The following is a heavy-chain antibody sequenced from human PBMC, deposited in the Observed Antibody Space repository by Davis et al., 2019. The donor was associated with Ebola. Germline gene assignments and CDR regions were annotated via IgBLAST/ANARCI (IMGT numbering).Heavy chain of an antibody. CDR2: ISSSGSTI. J-gene: IGHJ2*01. D-gene: IGHD6-13*01. Sequence: GESLKISCAASGFTFSSYEMNWVRQAPGKGLEWVSYISSSGSTIYYADSVKGRFTISRDNAKNSLYLQMNSLRAEDTAVYYCASSSSSWSFSGVDLWGRGTLVTVSS. V-gene: IGHV3-48*03. CDR3: ASSSSSWSFSGVDL. CDR1: GFTFSSYE.